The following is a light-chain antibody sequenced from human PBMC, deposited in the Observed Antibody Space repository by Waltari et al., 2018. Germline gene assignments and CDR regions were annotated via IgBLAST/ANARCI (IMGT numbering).Light chain of an antibody. J-gene: IGKJ1*01. CDR1: QNINSF. CDR2: AAS. V-gene: IGKV1-39*01. Sequence: DIQMTQSPSSLSASVGDRVTITCRASQNINSFLNWYQQKPGRAPKLLFYAASSLHSGVPSRFSGSGSGTDYTLTISSLQPEDFATYYCQQTYSTWTFGQGTAVEIK. CDR3: QQTYSTWT.